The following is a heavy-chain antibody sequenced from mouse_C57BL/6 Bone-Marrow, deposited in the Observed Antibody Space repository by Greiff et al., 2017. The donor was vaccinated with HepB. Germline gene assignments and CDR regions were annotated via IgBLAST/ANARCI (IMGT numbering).Heavy chain of an antibody. Sequence: DVMLVESGGGLVQPGGSLKLSCAASGFTFSDYGMAWVRQAPRKGPEWVAFISNLAYSIYYADTVTGRFTISRENAKNTLYLEMSSLRSEDTAMYYCARLGWLPYYAMDYWGQGTSVTVSS. CDR3: ARLGWLPYYAMDY. CDR2: ISNLAYSI. D-gene: IGHD2-3*01. J-gene: IGHJ4*01. CDR1: GFTFSDYG. V-gene: IGHV5-15*01.